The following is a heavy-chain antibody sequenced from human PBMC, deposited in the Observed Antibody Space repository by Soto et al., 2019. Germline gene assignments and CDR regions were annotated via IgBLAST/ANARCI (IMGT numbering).Heavy chain of an antibody. V-gene: IGHV4-59*01. CDR1: GGSISTSY. J-gene: IGHJ2*01. Sequence: QVQLQESGPGLVKPSETLSLTCTVSGGSISTSYWSWIRQPPGKGLEWIGYIYYSGSTNYNPSLKSRVTISVDTSKNPFSLMLSSVPAADTAVYYCARGRGGYFDLWGRGTLVPVSS. CDR3: ARGRGGYFDL. CDR2: IYYSGST. D-gene: IGHD3-16*01.